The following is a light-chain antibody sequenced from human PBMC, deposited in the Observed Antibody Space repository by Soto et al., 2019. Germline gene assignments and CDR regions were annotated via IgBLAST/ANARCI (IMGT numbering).Light chain of an antibody. V-gene: IGKV3-20*01. CDR2: GGS. Sequence: EIVLTQSPGTLSLSPGERATLSCRASQSVSSNFLAWYQQKPGQAPKLLISGGSSRATGIPDRFSGSGSGTDFTLTITKLEPEDVAVYSCQQYGSSPGTFGQGTKLEIK. CDR1: QSVSSNF. CDR3: QQYGSSPGT. J-gene: IGKJ2*02.